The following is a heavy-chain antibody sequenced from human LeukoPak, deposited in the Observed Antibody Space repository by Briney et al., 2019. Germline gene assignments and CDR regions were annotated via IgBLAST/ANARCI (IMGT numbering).Heavy chain of an antibody. J-gene: IGHJ6*03. CDR2: MNPNSGNT. Sequence: ASVKVSCKASGYTFTSYDINWVRQATGQGLEWMGWMNPNSGNTGYAQKFQGRVTITRNTSISTAYMELSSLRSEDTAVYYCARAYYDILTGYYKWGYYYYYMDVWRKGTTVTVSS. CDR1: GYTFTSYD. V-gene: IGHV1-8*03. D-gene: IGHD3-9*01. CDR3: ARAYYDILTGYYKWGYYYYYMDV.